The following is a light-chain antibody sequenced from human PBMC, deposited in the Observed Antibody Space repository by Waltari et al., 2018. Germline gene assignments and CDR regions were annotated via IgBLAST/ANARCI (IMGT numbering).Light chain of an antibody. CDR1: SSDSGVSNY. CDR2: DVT. V-gene: IGLV2-14*03. CDR3: SSFTSSTTGI. Sequence: ALTQPACVSWSPGQSLTISSSGISSDSGVSNYVPWYPQHPAEAPKVIIYDVTNRPSGVSNRFSGSKSGSSASLTISGLQPEDEADYYCSSFTSSTTGIFGGGTKLTVL. J-gene: IGLJ2*01.